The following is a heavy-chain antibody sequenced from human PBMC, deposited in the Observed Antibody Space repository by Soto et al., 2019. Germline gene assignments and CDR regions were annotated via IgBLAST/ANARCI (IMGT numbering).Heavy chain of an antibody. J-gene: IGHJ4*02. D-gene: IGHD3-9*01. CDR3: AKSPRGFNYDILTGYFDY. CDR2: ISYDGSNK. V-gene: IGHV3-30*18. Sequence: GGSLRLSCAASGFTFSSYGMHWVRQAPGKGLEWVAVISYDGSNKYYADSVKGRFTISRDNSKNTLYLQMNSLRAEDTAVYYCAKSPRGFNYDILTGYFDYWGQGTLVTVSS. CDR1: GFTFSSYG.